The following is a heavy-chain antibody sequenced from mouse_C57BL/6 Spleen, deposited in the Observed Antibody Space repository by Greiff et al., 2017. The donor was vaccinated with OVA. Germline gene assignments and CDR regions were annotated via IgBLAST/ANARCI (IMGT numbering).Heavy chain of an antibody. CDR1: GFNIKDDY. Sequence: EVQLQQSGAELVRPGASVKLSCTASGFNIKDDYMHWVKQRPEQGLEWIGWIDPENGDTEYASKFQGKATITADTSSNTAYLQLSSLTSEDTAVYYCTNGYSLDYWGQGTTLTVSP. V-gene: IGHV14-4*01. CDR2: IDPENGDT. CDR3: TNGYSLDY. D-gene: IGHD2-3*01. J-gene: IGHJ2*01.